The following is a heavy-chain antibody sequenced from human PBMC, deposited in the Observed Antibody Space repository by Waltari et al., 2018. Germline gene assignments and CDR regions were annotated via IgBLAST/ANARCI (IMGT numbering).Heavy chain of an antibody. CDR2: ISSSSSYI. CDR1: GFTFSSYS. J-gene: IGHJ3*02. Sequence: EVQLVESGGGLVKPGGSLRLSCAASGFTFSSYSMNWVRQAPGKGLEWVSSISSSSSYIFYADSVKGRFTSARDNAKNSLYLQMNSLRAEDTAVYYCASEPAAAGTGDAFDIWGQGTMVTVSS. D-gene: IGHD6-13*01. V-gene: IGHV3-21*01. CDR3: ASEPAAAGTGDAFDI.